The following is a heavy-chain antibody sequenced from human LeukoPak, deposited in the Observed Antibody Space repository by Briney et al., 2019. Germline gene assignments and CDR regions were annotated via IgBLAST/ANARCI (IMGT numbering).Heavy chain of an antibody. V-gene: IGHV3-53*01. J-gene: IGHJ3*02. CDR3: ARGHNWNDRGAFDI. CDR1: AFTVSSNY. Sequence: PGGSLRLSCAASAFTVSSNYMSWVRQAPGKGLEWVSAIYSGGSTYYADSVKGRFTISRDNSKNTLYLQMNSLRAEDTAVYYCARGHNWNDRGAFDIWGQGTMLTVSS. CDR2: IYSGGST. D-gene: IGHD1-1*01.